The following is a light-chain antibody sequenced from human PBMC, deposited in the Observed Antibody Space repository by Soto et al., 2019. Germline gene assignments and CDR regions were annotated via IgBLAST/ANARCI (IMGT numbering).Light chain of an antibody. CDR1: SSDVGGYNY. Sequence: QSALNQPPSASGSPGQSVTISCTGTSSDVGGYNYVSWYQQHPGKAPRLMIYEVSKRPSGVPDRFSGSKSGNTASLTVSGLQAEDEADYYCSSYAGSNLVFGGGTKLTVL. CDR2: EVS. CDR3: SSYAGSNLV. V-gene: IGLV2-8*01. J-gene: IGLJ2*01.